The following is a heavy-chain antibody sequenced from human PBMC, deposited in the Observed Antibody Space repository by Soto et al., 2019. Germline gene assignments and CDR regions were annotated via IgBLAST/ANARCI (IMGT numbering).Heavy chain of an antibody. Sequence: QLVEAGGGLVQPGGSLRLSCTVSGFSFDSYWMHWVRQAPGKGPVWVSRIDYDGTTTNYAGFAKGRFTISRDNAKNTLYLQMNSLTPQDTAIYYCTRGPRASSRGTGAYWGQGTLVTVSS. J-gene: IGHJ4*02. CDR2: IDYDGTTT. V-gene: IGHV3-74*01. CDR1: GFSFDSYW. CDR3: TRGPRASSRGTGAY. D-gene: IGHD3-10*01.